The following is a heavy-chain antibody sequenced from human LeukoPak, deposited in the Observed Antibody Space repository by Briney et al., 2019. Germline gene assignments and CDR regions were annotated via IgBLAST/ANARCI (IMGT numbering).Heavy chain of an antibody. D-gene: IGHD5-18*01. CDR2: MNPNSGNT. CDR3: ARGPGYSYGFSYYYYYGMDV. J-gene: IGHJ6*02. CDR1: GYTFTSYD. Sequence: ASVKVSRKASGYTFTSYDINWVRQATGQGLEWMGWMNPNSGNTGYAQKFQGRVTMTRNTSISTAYMELSSLRSEDTAVYYCARGPGYSYGFSYYYYYGMDVWGQGTTVTVSS. V-gene: IGHV1-8*01.